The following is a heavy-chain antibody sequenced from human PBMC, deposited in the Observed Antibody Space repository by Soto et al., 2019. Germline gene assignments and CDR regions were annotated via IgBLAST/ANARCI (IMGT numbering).Heavy chain of an antibody. V-gene: IGHV4-4*07. D-gene: IGHD4-17*01. J-gene: IGHJ4*02. Sequence: LSLTCTVSGGSISSYYWSRIRQPAGKGLEWIGRIYTSGSTNYNPSLKSRVTMSVDTSKNQFSLKLSSVTAADTAVYYCARDRLPDYGDYAYFDYWGQGTLVTVS. CDR2: IYTSGST. CDR1: GGSISSYY. CDR3: ARDRLPDYGDYAYFDY.